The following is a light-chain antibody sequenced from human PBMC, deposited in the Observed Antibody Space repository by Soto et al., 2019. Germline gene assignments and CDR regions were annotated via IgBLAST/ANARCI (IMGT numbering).Light chain of an antibody. CDR2: KAS. CDR1: QSINTW. CDR3: QQYSSPPWT. V-gene: IGKV1-5*03. Sequence: DIQMTQSPSTLSASVGDRVTITCRASQSINTWLAWYQQKPGKAPKLLIYKASTLESGVPSRFSGSGSGTEFTLTFSSLQPDDFATYDCQQYSSPPWTFGQGTKVEI. J-gene: IGKJ1*01.